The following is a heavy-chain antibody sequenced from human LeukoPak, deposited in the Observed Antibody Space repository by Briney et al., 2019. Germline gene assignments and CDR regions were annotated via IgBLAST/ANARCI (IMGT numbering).Heavy chain of an antibody. Sequence: GGSLRLSCAASGFTFSSYGMHWVRQAPGKALEWVSYVSSGSSTIYYADSVKGRFTVSRDNGKRSLYLHMNSLRAEDTAVYYCAVCHWHSSGCRNDYWGQGTLVTVSS. J-gene: IGHJ4*02. D-gene: IGHD6-19*01. CDR3: AVCHWHSSGCRNDY. CDR2: VSSGSSTI. V-gene: IGHV3-48*04. CDR1: GFTFSSYG.